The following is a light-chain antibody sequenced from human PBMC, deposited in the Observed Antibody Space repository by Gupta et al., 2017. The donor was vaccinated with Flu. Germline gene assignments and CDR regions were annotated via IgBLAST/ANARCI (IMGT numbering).Light chain of an antibody. Sequence: QSVLTQPPSVSAAPGQKVTVSSSGSSSNIGNKYVSCYQQLPGTAPKLLISENNKRPSGIPDRFSGSRSDTSATLAITGLRTGDEAEYYCGTWDSRLSGWVFGGGTKLTVL. CDR1: SSNIGNKY. CDR2: ENN. J-gene: IGLJ3*02. CDR3: GTWDSRLSGWV. V-gene: IGLV1-51*02.